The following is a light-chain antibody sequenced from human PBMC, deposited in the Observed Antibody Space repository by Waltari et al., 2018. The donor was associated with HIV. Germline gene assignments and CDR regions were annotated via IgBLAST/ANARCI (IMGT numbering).Light chain of an antibody. V-gene: IGKV1-5*03. CDR2: KAS. Sequence: DIHMTQPPSPPSASVRDRVTITCRASQTISSWLAWYQQKPGKAPKLLIYKASTLESGVPSRFSGSGSGTEFTLTISSLQPDDFATYYCQQYNSFTWTFGQGTKVEIK. CDR1: QTISSW. CDR3: QQYNSFTWT. J-gene: IGKJ1*01.